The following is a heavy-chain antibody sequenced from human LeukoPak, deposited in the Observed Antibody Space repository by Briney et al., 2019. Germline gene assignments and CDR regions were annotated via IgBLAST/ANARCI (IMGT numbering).Heavy chain of an antibody. Sequence: NASETLSLTCAVSGGSISSYYWSWLRQPPGKGLEWIGCIYTSGSTNYNPSLKSRVTISLDTSKNQFSLKLSSVTAADTAVYYCASSAAGTLYFQHWGQGTLVTVSS. V-gene: IGHV4-4*09. CDR2: IYTSGST. CDR3: ASSAAGTLYFQH. D-gene: IGHD6-13*01. CDR1: GGSISSYY. J-gene: IGHJ1*01.